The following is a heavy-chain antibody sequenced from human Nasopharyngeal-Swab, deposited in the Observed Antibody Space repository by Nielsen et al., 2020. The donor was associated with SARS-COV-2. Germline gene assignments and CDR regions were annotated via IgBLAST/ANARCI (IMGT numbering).Heavy chain of an antibody. V-gene: IGHV6-1*01. Sequence: SQTPSLTCAISGDRVSSNSAAWNWIRQSPSRGLEWLGRTYYRSKWYNDYAVSVKSRITINPDTSKNQFSLQLNSVTPEDTAVYYCARGQGEWLRFGGFDPWGQGTLVTVSS. CDR1: GDRVSSNSAA. J-gene: IGHJ5*02. CDR3: ARGQGEWLRFGGFDP. D-gene: IGHD5-12*01. CDR2: TYYRSKWYN.